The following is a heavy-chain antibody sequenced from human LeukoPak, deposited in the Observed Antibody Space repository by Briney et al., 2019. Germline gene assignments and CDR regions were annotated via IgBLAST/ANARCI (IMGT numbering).Heavy chain of an antibody. CDR3: ARTGDHRDLIYYYYYYMDV. D-gene: IGHD3-16*01. Sequence: GGFLRLSCAASGFTFDDYGMSWVRQAPGKGLEWVAGINWNGVSTGYADSVKGRFTISRDNAKNSLYLQMNSLRAEDTALYYCARTGDHRDLIYYYYYYMDVWGKGTTVTVSS. CDR2: INWNGVST. CDR1: GFTFDDYG. J-gene: IGHJ6*03. V-gene: IGHV3-20*04.